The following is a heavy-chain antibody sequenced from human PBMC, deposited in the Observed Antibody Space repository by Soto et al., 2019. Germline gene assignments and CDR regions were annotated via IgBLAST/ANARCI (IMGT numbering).Heavy chain of an antibody. Sequence: GGSLRLSCAASGFTFSSYSMNWVRQAPGKGLEWVSYISSSSSTIYYADSVKGRFTISRDNAKNSLYLQMNSLRDEDTAVYYCARDRPLRFLEWLHETYYYYGMDVWGQGTTVTVSS. CDR2: ISSSSSTI. J-gene: IGHJ6*02. CDR1: GFTFSSYS. CDR3: ARDRPLRFLEWLHETYYYYGMDV. V-gene: IGHV3-48*02. D-gene: IGHD3-3*01.